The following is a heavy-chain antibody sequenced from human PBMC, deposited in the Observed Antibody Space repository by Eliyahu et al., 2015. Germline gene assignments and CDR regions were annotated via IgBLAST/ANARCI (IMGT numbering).Heavy chain of an antibody. CDR3: GKGLGYCISTSCYASIDH. CDR1: GFPFRSXA. D-gene: IGHD2-2*03. CDR2: ISGSGGYA. V-gene: IGHV3-23*01. J-gene: IGHJ4*02. Sequence: EVQLLESGGGLVQPGGSLRLSCAASGFPFRSXAMSWVRPGPGKGVGWVSTISGSGGYAYFADSVKGRFTISRDNSKNTLFLQMNSLRAEDTAVYYCGKGLGYCISTSCYASIDHWGQGTLVTVSS.